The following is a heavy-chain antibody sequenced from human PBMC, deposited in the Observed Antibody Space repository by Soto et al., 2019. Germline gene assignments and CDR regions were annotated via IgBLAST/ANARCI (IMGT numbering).Heavy chain of an antibody. CDR1: GFTFSIFA. CDR3: AKDRVNHNSVWDPFDI. D-gene: IGHD1-20*01. Sequence: EVQLLESGGGLVQPGGSLRLSCAASGFTFSIFAMSWVRQAPGKGLEWVSGMGGSNDDTYYADSVKGLFTISRDNSKNTLFLQMNSLRAEDTAVYFCAKDRVNHNSVWDPFDIWGQGTTVTVSS. CDR2: MGGSNDDT. J-gene: IGHJ3*02. V-gene: IGHV3-23*01.